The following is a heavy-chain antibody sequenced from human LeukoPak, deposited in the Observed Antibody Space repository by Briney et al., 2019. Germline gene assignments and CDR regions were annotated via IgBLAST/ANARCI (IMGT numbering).Heavy chain of an antibody. J-gene: IGHJ4*02. CDR1: GFTFTSYA. Sequence: PGGSLRLSCAASGFTFTSYAMSWVRQAPGKGLEWVSSISGSDDRTYYADSVKGRFTISRDNSKNTLYLQMNSLRAEDTALYYCARSVPDYTRFDYWGQGALVTVSP. D-gene: IGHD4-11*01. CDR3: ARSVPDYTRFDY. V-gene: IGHV3-23*01. CDR2: ISGSDDRT.